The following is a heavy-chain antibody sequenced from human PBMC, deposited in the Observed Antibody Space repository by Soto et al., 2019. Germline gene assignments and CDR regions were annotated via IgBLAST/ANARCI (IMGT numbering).Heavy chain of an antibody. J-gene: IGHJ4*02. Sequence: ASVKVSCKASGYTFTSYGISWVRQAPGQGLEWMGWISAYNGNTNYAQKLQGRVTMTTDTSTSTAYMELRSLRSDDTAVYYCARDLGGGSSGCRPPMWIDYWGKGPRATVSS. CDR3: ARDLGGGSSGCRPPMWIDY. V-gene: IGHV1-18*01. CDR1: GYTFTSYG. D-gene: IGHD6-19*01. CDR2: ISAYNGNT.